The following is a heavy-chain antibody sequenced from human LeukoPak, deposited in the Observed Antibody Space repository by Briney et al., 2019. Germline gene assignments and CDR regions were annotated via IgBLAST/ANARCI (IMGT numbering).Heavy chain of an antibody. CDR3: HNYRGY. J-gene: IGHJ4*02. D-gene: IGHD1-1*01. Sequence: SETLSLTCAVYGGSFSAYYWSWIRQPPGKGLEWIGEINHSGSTNYNPSLKSRVTISVDTSKNQFSLKLRSMTAADTAVYYCHNYRGYWGQGTLVTVSS. CDR2: INHSGST. CDR1: GGSFSAYY. V-gene: IGHV4-34*01.